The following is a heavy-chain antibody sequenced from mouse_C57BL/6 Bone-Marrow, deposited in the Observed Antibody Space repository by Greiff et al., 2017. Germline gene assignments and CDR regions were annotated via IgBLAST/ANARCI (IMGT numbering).Heavy chain of an antibody. J-gene: IGHJ1*03. CDR3: ARECTTLDWYFDV. CDR1: GYTFTSYW. V-gene: IGHV1-69*01. D-gene: IGHD1-1*01. Sequence: VQLQQPGAELVMPGASVKLSCKASGYTFTSYWMHWVKQRPGQGLEWIGEIDPSDSYTKYNQKFKGKSTLTVDKSSSTAYMQLSSLTSEDSAVYYCARECTTLDWYFDVWVTGTTDTVSS. CDR2: IDPSDSYT.